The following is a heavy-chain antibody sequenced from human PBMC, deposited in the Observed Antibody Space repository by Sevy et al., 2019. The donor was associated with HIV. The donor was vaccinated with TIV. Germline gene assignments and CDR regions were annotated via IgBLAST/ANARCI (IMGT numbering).Heavy chain of an antibody. CDR2: INPNNGDT. J-gene: IGHJ5*02. D-gene: IGHD3-10*01. Sequence: VSVKVSCQASGYTFRHYWIHWMRQAPGQGPEWMGWINPNNGDTLYAQTFQGRVTMTRDISISAAYMELNWLSSDDTAVYYCARDAGIYGPPWWFDPWGQGTLVTVSS. CDR1: GYTFRHYW. V-gene: IGHV1-2*02. CDR3: ARDAGIYGPPWWFDP.